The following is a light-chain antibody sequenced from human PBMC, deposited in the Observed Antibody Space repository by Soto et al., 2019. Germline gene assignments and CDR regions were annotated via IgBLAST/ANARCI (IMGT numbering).Light chain of an antibody. CDR1: KLGDKY. V-gene: IGLV3-1*01. CDR2: QDN. J-gene: IGLJ1*01. CDR3: QAWDSSTQV. Sequence: SYELTQPPSVSVSPGQTASITCSGDKLGDKYACWYQQKPGQSPVLLIYQDNKRPSGIPERFSGSNSGSTATLTISGTQAMDEADYYCQAWDSSTQVFGTGTKLTVL.